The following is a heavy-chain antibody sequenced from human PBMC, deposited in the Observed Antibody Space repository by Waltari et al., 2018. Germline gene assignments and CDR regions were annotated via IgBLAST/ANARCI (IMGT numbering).Heavy chain of an antibody. CDR1: GYTFTSYG. V-gene: IGHV1-18*01. CDR3: ARGRYCSSTSCYGNLAFDP. Sequence: QVQLVQSGAEVKKPGASVKVSCKASGYTFTSYGISWVRQAPGQGLEWMGWSSAYNGNTNYAQKLQGRVTMTTDTSTSTAYMELRSLRSDDTAVYYCARGRYCSSTSCYGNLAFDPWGQGTLVTVSS. D-gene: IGHD2-2*01. J-gene: IGHJ5*02. CDR2: SSAYNGNT.